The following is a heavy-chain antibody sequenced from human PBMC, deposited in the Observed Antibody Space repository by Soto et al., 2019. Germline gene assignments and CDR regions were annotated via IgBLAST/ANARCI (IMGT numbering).Heavy chain of an antibody. V-gene: IGHV5-10-1*01. CDR3: AKGSGGPPYSYYGIDV. J-gene: IGHJ6*02. Sequence: GESLKISCKGSGYSFTSYWISWVRQMPGKGLEWMGRIDPSDSYTNYSPSFQGHVTISADKSISTAYLQWSSLKASDTAMYYCAKGSGGPPYSYYGIDVWGQGTTVTVS. CDR1: GYSFTSYW. D-gene: IGHD3-10*01. CDR2: IDPSDSYT.